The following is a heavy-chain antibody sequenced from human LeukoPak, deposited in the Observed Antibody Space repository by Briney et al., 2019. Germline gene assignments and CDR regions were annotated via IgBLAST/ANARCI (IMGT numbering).Heavy chain of an antibody. J-gene: IGHJ4*02. CDR3: ARDRVTSLGY. CDR1: GFTFSSYR. D-gene: IGHD2-21*02. CDR2: ISSSSSTI. V-gene: IGHV3-48*01. Sequence: SGGSLRLSCAASGFTFSSYRMNWVRQAPGKGLEWVSYISSSSSTIYYADSVKGRFTISRDNAKNSLYLQMNSLRAEDTAVYYCARDRVTSLGYWGQGTLVTVSS.